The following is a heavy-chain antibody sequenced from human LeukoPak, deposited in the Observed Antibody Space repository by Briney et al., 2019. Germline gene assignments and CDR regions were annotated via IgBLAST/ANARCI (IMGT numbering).Heavy chain of an antibody. CDR1: GYTFTGYY. D-gene: IGHD5-12*01. Sequence: ASVKVSCKASGYTFTGYYMHWVRQAPGQGLEWMGWINPNGGGTNYAQKFQGRVTMTRDTSISTAYMELSRLRSDDTAVYYCARGEDIVATTYDYWGQGTLVTVSS. CDR2: INPNGGGT. J-gene: IGHJ4*02. V-gene: IGHV1-2*02. CDR3: ARGEDIVATTYDY.